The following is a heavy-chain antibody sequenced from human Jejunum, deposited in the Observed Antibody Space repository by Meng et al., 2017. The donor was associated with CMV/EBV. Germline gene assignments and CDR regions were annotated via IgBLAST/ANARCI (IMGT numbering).Heavy chain of an antibody. CDR3: ANYGDYAGRFDY. CDR2: ISYSGST. CDR1: GGSVSSGSHY. V-gene: IGHV4-61*01. Sequence: VSGGSVSSGSHYWNWIRQPPGKGLEWIGYISYSGSTTYNPSLKSRATISVDTSKNQFSLKLTSVTAADTAIYYCANYGDYAGRFDYWGQGTLVTVSS. D-gene: IGHD4-17*01. J-gene: IGHJ4*02.